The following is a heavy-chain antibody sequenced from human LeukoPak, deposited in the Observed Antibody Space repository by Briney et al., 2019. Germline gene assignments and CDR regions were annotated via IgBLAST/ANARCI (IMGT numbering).Heavy chain of an antibody. J-gene: IGHJ6*03. Sequence: GGSLRLSCAASGFTFSSYGMSWVRQAPGKGLEWVSAISGSGGSTYYADSVKGRFTISRDNSKNTLYLQMNSLRAEDTAVYYCATPPGEEWELLVGYYYYYMDVWGKGTTVTISS. CDR2: ISGSGGST. CDR1: GFTFSSYG. V-gene: IGHV3-23*01. D-gene: IGHD1-26*01. CDR3: ATPPGEEWELLVGYYYYYMDV.